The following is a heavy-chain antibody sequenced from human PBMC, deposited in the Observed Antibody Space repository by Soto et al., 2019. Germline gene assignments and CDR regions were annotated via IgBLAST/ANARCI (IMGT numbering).Heavy chain of an antibody. CDR1: GYTFTSYD. CDR2: MNPNSGNT. J-gene: IGHJ5*02. CDR3: ARERSSSKRVDP. Sequence: QVQLVQSGAEVKKPGASVKVSRKASGYTFTSYDINWVRQATGQGLEWMGWMNPNSGNTGYAQKFQGRVTMTRNTSISTAYMELSSLRSQDTAVYYCARERSSSKRVDPWGQGTLVTVSS. D-gene: IGHD3-16*02. V-gene: IGHV1-8*01.